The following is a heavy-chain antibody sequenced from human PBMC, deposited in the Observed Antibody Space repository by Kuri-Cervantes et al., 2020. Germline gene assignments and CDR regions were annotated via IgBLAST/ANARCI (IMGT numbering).Heavy chain of an antibody. V-gene: IGHV3-30*03. CDR1: GFTFSSYG. Sequence: GESLKISCAASGFTFSSYGMHWVRQAPGKGLEWVASISDDGSNKYYGDSVKARYTISRDKSKNTLYLQMNSLRAEDTAVYYCARGLRAYCSVISCYQFAYWGQGTLVTVSS. D-gene: IGHD2-15*01. CDR3: ARGLRAYCSVISCYQFAY. J-gene: IGHJ4*02. CDR2: ISDDGSNK.